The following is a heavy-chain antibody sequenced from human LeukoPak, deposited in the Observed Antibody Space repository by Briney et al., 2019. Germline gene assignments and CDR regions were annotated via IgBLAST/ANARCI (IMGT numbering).Heavy chain of an antibody. V-gene: IGHV4-34*01. J-gene: IGHJ4*02. CDR3: ARRGRRAVAVPFDY. CDR2: INHSGST. D-gene: IGHD6-19*01. CDR1: GGSFSGYY. Sequence: SETLSLTCAVYGGSFSGYYWSWIRQPPGKGLEWIGEINHSGSTNYNPSLKSRVTISVDTSKNQFSLKLSSVTAADTAVYYCARRGRRAVAVPFDYWGQGTLVTVS.